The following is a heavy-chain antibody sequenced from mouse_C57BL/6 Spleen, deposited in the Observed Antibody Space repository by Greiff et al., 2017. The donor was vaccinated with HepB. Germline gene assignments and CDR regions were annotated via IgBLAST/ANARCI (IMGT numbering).Heavy chain of an antibody. V-gene: IGHV1-4*01. J-gene: IGHJ2*01. D-gene: IGHD1-1*01. Sequence: VKLQQSGAELARPGASVEMSCKASGYTFTSYTMHWVKQRPGQGLEWIGYINPSSGYTKYNQKFKDKATLTADKSSSTAYMQLSSLTSEDSAVYYCARGDTTVLGDYWGQGTTLTVSS. CDR1: GYTFTSYT. CDR2: INPSSGYT. CDR3: ARGDTTVLGDY.